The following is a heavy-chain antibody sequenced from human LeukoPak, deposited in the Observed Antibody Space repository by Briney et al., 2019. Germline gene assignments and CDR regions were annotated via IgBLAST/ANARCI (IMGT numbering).Heavy chain of an antibody. D-gene: IGHD2-15*01. J-gene: IGHJ4*02. V-gene: IGHV1-69*06. CDR3: ARDAGHCSGGSCYTFDY. CDR1: GGTFSSYA. CDR2: IIPIFGTA. Sequence: GASVKVSCKASGGTFSSYAISWVRQAPGQGLEWMGGIIPIFGTANYAQKFQGRVTITADKSTSTAYMELSSLRSEDTAVYYCARDAGHCSGGSCYTFDYWGQGTLVTVSS.